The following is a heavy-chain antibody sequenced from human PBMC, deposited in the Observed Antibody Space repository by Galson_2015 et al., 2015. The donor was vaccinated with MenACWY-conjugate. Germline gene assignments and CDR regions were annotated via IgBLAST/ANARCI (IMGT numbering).Heavy chain of an antibody. CDR3: ASDMSRMGWYFAFDI. CDR1: GFTFSSYS. J-gene: IGHJ3*02. D-gene: IGHD6-19*01. V-gene: IGHV3-21*01. Sequence: SLRLSCAASGFTFSSYSMNWVRQAPGKGLEWVSSISSSSSYIYYADSVKGRFTISRDNAKNSLYLQMNSLRAEDTAVYYCASDMSRMGWYFAFDIWGQGTMVTVSS. CDR2: ISSSSSYI.